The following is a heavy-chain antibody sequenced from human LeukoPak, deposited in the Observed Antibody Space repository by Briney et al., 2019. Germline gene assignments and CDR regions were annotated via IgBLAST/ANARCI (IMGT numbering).Heavy chain of an antibody. CDR3: ASPYYDILTGYNCGMDV. V-gene: IGHV3-30*04. Sequence: GGSLRLSCAASGFTFSSYAMHWVRQAPGKGLEWVAVISYDGSNKYYADSVKGRFTISRDNSKNTLYLQMNSLRAEDTAVYYCASPYYDILTGYNCGMDVWGKGTTVTVSS. CDR2: ISYDGSNK. CDR1: GFTFSSYA. D-gene: IGHD3-9*01. J-gene: IGHJ6*04.